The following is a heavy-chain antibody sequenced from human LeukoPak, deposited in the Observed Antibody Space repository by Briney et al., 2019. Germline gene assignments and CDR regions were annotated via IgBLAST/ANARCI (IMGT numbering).Heavy chain of an antibody. D-gene: IGHD5-24*01. CDR3: ASGGVEMATTIDY. CDR2: IYHSGST. Sequence: SETLSLTCTVSGYSISSGYYWGWIRPPPGKGLEWIGSIYHSGSTYYNPSLKSRVTISVDTSKNQFSLKLSSVTAADTAVYYCASGGVEMATTIDYWGEGTLVTVSS. CDR1: GYSISSGYY. V-gene: IGHV4-38-2*02. J-gene: IGHJ4*02.